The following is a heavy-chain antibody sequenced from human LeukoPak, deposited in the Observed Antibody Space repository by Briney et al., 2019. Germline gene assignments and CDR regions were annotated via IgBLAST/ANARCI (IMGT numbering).Heavy chain of an antibody. CDR2: MYYSGST. CDR1: GGSISSISYY. CDR3: AKDREGYCSGGSCYAWY. J-gene: IGHJ4*02. Sequence: SETLSLTCTVSGGSISSISYYWGWIRQPPGKGLEWIVSMYYSGSTYNNPSLKSRVTISVDTSKNQFSLKLSSVTAADTAVYYCAKDREGYCSGGSCYAWYWGQGTLVTVSS. D-gene: IGHD2-15*01. V-gene: IGHV4-39*07.